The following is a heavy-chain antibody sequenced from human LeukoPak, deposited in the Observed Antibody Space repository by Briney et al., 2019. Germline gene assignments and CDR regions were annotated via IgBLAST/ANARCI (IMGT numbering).Heavy chain of an antibody. CDR2: INPKSGDT. D-gene: IGHD1-26*01. J-gene: IGHJ6*02. V-gene: IGHV1-2*02. CDR3: ARDVGTLGGATRSYYYYGMDV. Sequence: GASVKVSCKAAGYTFTGYYMHWVRQAPGQGLEWMGWINPKSGDTNYAQKFQGRVTMTRDTSTSTAYMELSRLRSDDTAVYYCARDVGTLGGATRSYYYYGMDVWGQGTTVTVSS. CDR1: GYTFTGYY.